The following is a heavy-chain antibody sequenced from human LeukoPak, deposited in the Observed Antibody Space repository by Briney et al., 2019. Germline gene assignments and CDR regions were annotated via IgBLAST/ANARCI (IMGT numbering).Heavy chain of an antibody. V-gene: IGHV3-21*01. D-gene: IGHD3-10*01. CDR1: GFTFSSYS. Sequence: GGSLRLSCAASGFTFSSYSMNWVRQAPGKGLEWVSSISSSSSYIYYADSVKGRFTISRDNAKDSLYLQMNSLRAEDTAVYYCARDQSITMVRGITRAPPKYWGQGTLVTVSS. J-gene: IGHJ4*02. CDR3: ARDQSITMVRGITRAPPKY. CDR2: ISSSSSYI.